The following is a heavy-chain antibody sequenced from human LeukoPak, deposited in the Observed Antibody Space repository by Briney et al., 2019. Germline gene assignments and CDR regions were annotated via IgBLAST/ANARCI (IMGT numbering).Heavy chain of an antibody. Sequence: PGGSLRLSCAASGFTFSTYAMSWVRQAPGKGLEWVSTISSGGGFTYYVDSVKGRFTISRDSSKNTLCLQMNSLRAEDTAVYYCAKDLRIRAGVPDCWGQGTLVTVSS. CDR3: AKDLRIRAGVPDC. D-gene: IGHD2-8*01. J-gene: IGHJ4*02. V-gene: IGHV3-23*01. CDR1: GFTFSTYA. CDR2: ISSGGGFT.